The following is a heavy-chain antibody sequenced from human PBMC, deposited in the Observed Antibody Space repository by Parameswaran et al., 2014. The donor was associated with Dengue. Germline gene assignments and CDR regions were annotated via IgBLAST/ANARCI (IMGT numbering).Heavy chain of an antibody. V-gene: IGHV1-3*01. Sequence: WVRQAPGQIFEWLGYINAGTGTTRYSQKFQGRVTFNRDTSATTVYMELNSLRSEDTAVYYCARSSVPASHYYYDMDVWGPRDHGHRLL. CDR3: ARSSVPASHYYYDMDV. D-gene: IGHD6-19*01. J-gene: IGHJ6*01. CDR2: INAGTGTT.